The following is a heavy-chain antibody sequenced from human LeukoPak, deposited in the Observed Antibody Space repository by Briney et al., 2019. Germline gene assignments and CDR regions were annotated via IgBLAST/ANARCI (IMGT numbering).Heavy chain of an antibody. CDR3: ARVWTTSWDGAFDI. V-gene: IGHV1-46*01. CDR1: GYSFTSYY. Sequence: ASVKVSCKVSGYSFTSYYIHWVRQAPGQGLEWMGIINPGGGTATYAQEIQGRVTMTRDRSTSTLYMELGSLRSEDTAVYYCARVWTTSWDGAFDIWGQGTLVTVSS. D-gene: IGHD2-2*01. CDR2: INPGGGTA. J-gene: IGHJ3*02.